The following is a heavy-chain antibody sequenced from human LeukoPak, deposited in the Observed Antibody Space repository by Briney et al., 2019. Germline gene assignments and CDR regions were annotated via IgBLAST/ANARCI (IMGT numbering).Heavy chain of an antibody. CDR2: IYYSGST. J-gene: IGHJ4*02. Sequence: KTSETLSLTCTVSGGSISSSSYYWGWIRQPPGKGLEWIGSIYYSGSTYYNPSLKSRVTISVDTSKNQFSLKLSSVTAADTAVYYCAREGDSGSCYFDYWGQGTLVTVSS. V-gene: IGHV4-39*07. CDR1: GGSISSSSYY. D-gene: IGHD3-10*01. CDR3: AREGDSGSCYFDY.